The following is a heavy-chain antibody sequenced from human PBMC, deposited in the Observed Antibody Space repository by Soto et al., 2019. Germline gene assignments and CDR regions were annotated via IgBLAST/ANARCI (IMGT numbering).Heavy chain of an antibody. J-gene: IGHJ6*02. CDR3: TTNNMITFGGVILRNSYYYGRDV. CDR2: IKSKTDGGTT. V-gene: IGHV3-15*07. CDR1: AFTFSNAW. Sequence: GSLRLSCAASAFTFSNAWMNWVRQAPGKGLEWVGRIKSKTDGGTTDYAAPVKGRFTISRDDSKNTLYLQMNSLKTEDTAVYYCTTNNMITFGGVILRNSYYYGRDVWGQGTTVTVSS. D-gene: IGHD3-16*02.